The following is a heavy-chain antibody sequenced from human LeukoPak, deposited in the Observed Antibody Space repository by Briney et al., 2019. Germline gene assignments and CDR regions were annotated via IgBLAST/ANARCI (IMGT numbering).Heavy chain of an antibody. CDR2: VNTDGSTT. CDR1: GFTFSSYW. V-gene: IGHV3-74*01. J-gene: IGHJ5*01. CDR3: ARGGGSAWYDS. Sequence: GGCLRLSCAASGFTFSSYWMHWVRQAPGKGLVWVSRVNTDGSTTNYADSVKGRFTISRDNARNTLYLQMNSLRAEDTAVYYCARGGGSAWYDSWGQGTLVTVSS. D-gene: IGHD2-15*01.